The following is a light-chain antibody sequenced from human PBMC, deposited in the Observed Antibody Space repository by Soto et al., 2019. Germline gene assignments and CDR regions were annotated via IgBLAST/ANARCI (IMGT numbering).Light chain of an antibody. Sequence: EIVMTQSPATLSVSPGERATLSCRASQSVSSNLAWYQQKPGQAPRLLIYGASTMATGIPARFSGSGSGTEFTLTISSLQCEDFAVYYCQQYNNWPLTFGGGTKVDIK. J-gene: IGKJ4*01. CDR3: QQYNNWPLT. CDR2: GAS. CDR1: QSVSSN. V-gene: IGKV3-15*01.